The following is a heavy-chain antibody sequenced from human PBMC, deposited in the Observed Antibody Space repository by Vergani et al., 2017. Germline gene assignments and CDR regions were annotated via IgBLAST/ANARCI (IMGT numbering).Heavy chain of an antibody. CDR2: IDWDDDK. V-gene: IGHV2-70*15. CDR3: ARIRYSNYGIGGMDV. J-gene: IGHJ6*02. Sequence: QVTLRESGPALVKPTQTLTLTCTFSGFSLSTSGMCVSWIRQPPGKALEWLARIDWDDDKYYSTSLKTRLTISKVTSKNQVVLTMTNMDPVDTATYYCARIRYSNYGIGGMDVWGQGTTVTVSS. D-gene: IGHD4-11*01. CDR1: GFSLSTSGMC.